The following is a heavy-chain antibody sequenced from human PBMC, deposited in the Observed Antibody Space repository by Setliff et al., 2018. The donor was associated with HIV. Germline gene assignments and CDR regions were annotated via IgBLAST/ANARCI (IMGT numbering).Heavy chain of an antibody. Sequence: ASVKVSCKASGYTFTSYYMHWVRQAPGQGLEWVGMVNPSGGSTAYAQKFQGRVTIIRDTSTSTVYMDLSSLRSEDTAVYYCAKFYCPHGVCYGFDIWGQGTMVTVSS. D-gene: IGHD2-8*01. J-gene: IGHJ3*02. CDR2: VNPSGGST. CDR3: AKFYCPHGVCYGFDI. V-gene: IGHV1-46*01. CDR1: GYTFTSYY.